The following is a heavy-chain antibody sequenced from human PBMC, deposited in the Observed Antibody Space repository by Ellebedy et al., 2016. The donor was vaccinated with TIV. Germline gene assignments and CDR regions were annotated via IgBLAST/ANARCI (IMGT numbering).Heavy chain of an antibody. CDR1: GFTLISSW. J-gene: IGHJ4*02. V-gene: IGHV3-74*01. CDR2: INSDGSST. CDR3: ARDAY. Sequence: GGSLRLSCAASGFTLISSWMHWVRQAPGKGLVWVSRINSDGSSTAYADSVRGRFTISRDNSKSSVYLDMSDLRDDDTAVYYCARDAYWGQGVLVTVAS.